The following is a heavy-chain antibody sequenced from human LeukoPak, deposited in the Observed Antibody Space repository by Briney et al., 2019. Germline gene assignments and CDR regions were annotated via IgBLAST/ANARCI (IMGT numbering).Heavy chain of an antibody. CDR1: GYSFTSYW. CDR3: ARLQYCGGDCYLTNFDY. D-gene: IGHD2-21*02. V-gene: IGHV5-51*01. CDR2: IYPGDSDT. J-gene: IGHJ4*02. Sequence: GESLKISCKGSGYSFTSYWIGWVRQMPGKCLEWMGIIYPGDSDTRYSPSFQGQVTISADKSISTAYLQWSSLKASDTAMYYCARLQYCGGDCYLTNFDYWGQGTLVTVSS.